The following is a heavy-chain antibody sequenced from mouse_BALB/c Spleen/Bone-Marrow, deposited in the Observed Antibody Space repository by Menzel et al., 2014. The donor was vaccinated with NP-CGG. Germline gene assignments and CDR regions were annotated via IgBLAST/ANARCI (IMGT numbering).Heavy chain of an antibody. Sequence: VQLKQSGAELVKPGASVKLSCTASGFNIKDTYMHWVKQRPEQGLEWIGGIDPANGNTKYDPKFQGKATITADTSSNTQPLRLTGPTSEKTAVYFCARSPYDVFFSWFVYWGEGTLFTVSA. CDR1: GFNIKDTY. J-gene: IGHJ3*01. CDR3: ARSPYDVFFSWFVY. CDR2: IDPANGNT. V-gene: IGHV14-3*02. D-gene: IGHD2-3*01.